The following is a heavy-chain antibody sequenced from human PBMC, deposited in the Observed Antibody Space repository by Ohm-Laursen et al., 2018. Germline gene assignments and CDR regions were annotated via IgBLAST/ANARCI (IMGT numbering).Heavy chain of an antibody. CDR2: ISRSGDST. D-gene: IGHD5-18*01. V-gene: IGHV3-23*01. CDR3: VKGPGGYRYGDY. Sequence: GSLRLSCAASGITFSSYAMSWVRQAPGKGLEWVSAISRSGDSTYYADSVKGRFTISRDNSKNTLYLQINSLRAEDTAVYSCVKGPGGYRYGDYWGQGTLVTVSS. CDR1: GITFSSYA. J-gene: IGHJ4*02.